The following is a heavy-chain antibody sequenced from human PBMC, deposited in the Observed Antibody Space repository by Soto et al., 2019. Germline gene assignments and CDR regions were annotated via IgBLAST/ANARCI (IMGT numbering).Heavy chain of an antibody. CDR1: GFTFSSYG. Sequence: GGSLRLSCAASGFTFSSYGMHWVRQAPGKGLEWVAVISYDGSNKYYADSVKGRFTISRDNSKNTLYLQMNSLRAEDTAVYYCVKPASQIMDYFDYWGQGTLVTVSS. CDR3: VKPASQIMDYFDY. CDR2: ISYDGSNK. D-gene: IGHD3-16*01. J-gene: IGHJ4*02. V-gene: IGHV3-30*18.